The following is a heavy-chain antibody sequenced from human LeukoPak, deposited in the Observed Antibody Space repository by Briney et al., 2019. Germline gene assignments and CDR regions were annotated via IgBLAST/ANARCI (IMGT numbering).Heavy chain of an antibody. CDR1: GFTFSDYW. Sequence: GGSLRLSCVASGFTFSDYWMTWVRQAPGKGLEWVANIKEDGSVKYYVDSVKVRFSISRDNAKNLLYLQLNSLRVEDTAVYYCATEGTDGRGSFGWFDSWGQGTLVTVSS. V-gene: IGHV3-7*01. J-gene: IGHJ5*01. CDR2: IKEDGSVK. CDR3: ATEGTDGRGSFGWFDS. D-gene: IGHD3-10*01.